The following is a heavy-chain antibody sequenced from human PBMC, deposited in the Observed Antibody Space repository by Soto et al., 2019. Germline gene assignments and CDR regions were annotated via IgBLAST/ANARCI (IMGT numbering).Heavy chain of an antibody. V-gene: IGHV1-46*02. CDR1: FNNYY. J-gene: IGHJ4*02. D-gene: IGHD1-20*01. CDR3: ARAITEFDF. Sequence: FNNYYIHWIRQAPGQGLEWMGIISPSDGRTYYAQKFLGRVTVTKDASTSTVFMELTSLTSDDTAIYYCARAITEFDFWGPGTKVTVSS. CDR2: ISPSDGRT.